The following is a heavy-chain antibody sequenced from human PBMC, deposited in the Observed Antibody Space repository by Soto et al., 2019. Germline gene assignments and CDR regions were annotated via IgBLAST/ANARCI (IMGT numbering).Heavy chain of an antibody. CDR3: SKDLARIQLRSPPGYGMAV. Sequence: GGSLRLSCAASGFTFSSYAMHWVRQAPGKGLEWVAVISYDGSHKYFADSVKGRFTISRDNSKNTLYLQMNSLRAEDTAVYYCSKDLARIQLRSPPGYGMAVWGQGTTVTVSS. D-gene: IGHD5-18*01. V-gene: IGHV3-30-3*01. CDR1: GFTFSSYA. J-gene: IGHJ6*02. CDR2: ISYDGSHK.